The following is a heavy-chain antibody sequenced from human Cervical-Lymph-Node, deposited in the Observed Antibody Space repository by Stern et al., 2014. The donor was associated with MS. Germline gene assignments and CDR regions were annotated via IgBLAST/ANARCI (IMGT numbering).Heavy chain of an antibody. V-gene: IGHV4-39*02. CDR2: IYYSGST. CDR1: GGSISSSSYY. Sequence: QLQLQESGPGLVKPSETLSLTCTVSGGSISSSSYYWGWIRQPPGKGLEWIGSIYYSGSTYYNPSLKSRVTISVDTSKNQFSLKLSSVTAADTAVYYCAREGPRTGTLVYWGQGTLVTVSS. D-gene: IGHD3/OR15-3a*01. J-gene: IGHJ4*02. CDR3: AREGPRTGTLVY.